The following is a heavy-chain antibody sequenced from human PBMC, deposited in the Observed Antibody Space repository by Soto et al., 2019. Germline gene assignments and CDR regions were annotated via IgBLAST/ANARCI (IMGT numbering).Heavy chain of an antibody. CDR1: GGSFIGYY. CDR2: INHSGST. D-gene: IGHD6-13*01. CDR3: ARGGSSWYRGGWFDP. Sequence: SETLSLTCAVYGGSFIGYYCIFIRHPPGKGLEWIGEINHSGSTNYNPSLKSRVTISVDTSKNQFSLKLSSVTAADTAVYYCARGGSSWYRGGWFDPWGQGTLVTVSS. V-gene: IGHV4-34*01. J-gene: IGHJ5*02.